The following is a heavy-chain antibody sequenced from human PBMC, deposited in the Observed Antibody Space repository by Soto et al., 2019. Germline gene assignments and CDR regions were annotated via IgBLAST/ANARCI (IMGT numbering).Heavy chain of an antibody. Sequence: SETLSLTCTVSGDSMTKYYWSWIRQSAGKGLEWIGRIYTSGSTNYNPSLKSRVTMSIDTSNKHFSLSLKSVTAADTAVYYCARTVGAAYYFDFWGQGALVTVS. D-gene: IGHD1-26*01. CDR2: IYTSGST. V-gene: IGHV4-4*07. CDR3: ARTVGAAYYFDF. J-gene: IGHJ4*02. CDR1: GDSMTKYY.